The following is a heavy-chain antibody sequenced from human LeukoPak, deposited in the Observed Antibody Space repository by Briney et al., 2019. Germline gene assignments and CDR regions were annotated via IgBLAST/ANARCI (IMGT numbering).Heavy chain of an antibody. Sequence: SETLSLTCTVSGYSISSGYYWGWIRQPPGKGLEWIGSIYHSGSTYYNPSLKSRVTISVDTSKNQFSLKLSSVTAADTAVYYCARDRDRIVAGWGQGTMVTVSS. CDR1: GYSISSGYY. CDR2: IYHSGST. CDR3: ARDRDRIVAG. J-gene: IGHJ3*01. D-gene: IGHD5-12*01. V-gene: IGHV4-38-2*02.